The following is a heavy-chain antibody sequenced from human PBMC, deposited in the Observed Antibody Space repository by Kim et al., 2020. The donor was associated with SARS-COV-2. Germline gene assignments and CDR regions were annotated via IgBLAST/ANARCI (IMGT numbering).Heavy chain of an antibody. CDR3: ARVPRRTYSGSDF. V-gene: IGHV4-39*07. D-gene: IGHD5-12*01. CDR1: GASISSTDYY. CDR2: IYYSGST. J-gene: IGHJ4*02. Sequence: SETLSLTCSVSGASISSTDYYWGWIRQPPGKGLDWIANIYYSGSTFNNPSLKSRVTMSLDTSKNQFSLRLSSVTAADTAVYYCARVPRRTYSGSDFWGQGTLVTVSS.